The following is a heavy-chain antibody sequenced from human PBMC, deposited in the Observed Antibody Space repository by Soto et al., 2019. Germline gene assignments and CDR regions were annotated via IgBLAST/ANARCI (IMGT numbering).Heavy chain of an antibody. CDR3: SIGSWSAETFDV. CDR2: IIPMLTVT. D-gene: IGHD2-2*01. V-gene: IGHV1-69*02. J-gene: IGHJ3*01. Sequence: QVHLVQSGAEVKKPGSSVKVSCKAAGGTFSTYTLIWVRQAPGQGLEWMGRIIPMLTVTNSAQKIQGRVTLTADKSTNTAFMELTSLRSDDAAVYYCSIGSWSAETFDVWGQGTMVTVSS. CDR1: GGTFSTYT.